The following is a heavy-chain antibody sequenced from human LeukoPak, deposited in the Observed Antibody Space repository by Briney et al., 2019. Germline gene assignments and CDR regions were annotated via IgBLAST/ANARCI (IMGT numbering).Heavy chain of an antibody. Sequence: SETPSLTCAVYGGSFSGYYWSWIRQPPGKGLEWIGEINHSGSTNYNPSLKSRVTISVDTSKNQFSLKLSSVTAADTAVYYCARELAVAGTIDYWGQGTLVTVSS. D-gene: IGHD6-19*01. CDR1: GGSFSGYY. CDR3: ARELAVAGTIDY. J-gene: IGHJ4*02. CDR2: INHSGST. V-gene: IGHV4-34*01.